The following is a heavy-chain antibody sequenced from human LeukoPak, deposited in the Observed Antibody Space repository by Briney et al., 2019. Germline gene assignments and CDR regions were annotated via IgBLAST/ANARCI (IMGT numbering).Heavy chain of an antibody. CDR3: AREGGNDAFDI. CDR2: INSDGRST. V-gene: IGHV3-74*01. J-gene: IGHJ3*02. Sequence: GGSLRLSCAASGFTFSSYWMHWVRQAPGKGLVWVSRINSDGRSTSYADSVKGRFTISRDNAKNTLYLQMNSLRAEDTAVYYCAREGGNDAFDIWGQGTMVTVSS. CDR1: GFTFSSYW.